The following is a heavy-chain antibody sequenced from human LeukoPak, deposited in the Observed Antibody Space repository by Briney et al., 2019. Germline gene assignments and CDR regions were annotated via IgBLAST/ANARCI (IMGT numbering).Heavy chain of an antibody. Sequence: PSETLSLTCAVYGGSFSGYYWSWIRQPPGKGLEWIGEINHSGSTNYNPSLKSRVTISVDTSKNQLSLKLSSVTAADTAVYYCARGYCSSTSCYLYYYYGMDVWGQGTTVTVSS. CDR2: INHSGST. J-gene: IGHJ6*02. V-gene: IGHV4-34*01. CDR1: GGSFSGYY. CDR3: ARGYCSSTSCYLYYYYGMDV. D-gene: IGHD2-2*01.